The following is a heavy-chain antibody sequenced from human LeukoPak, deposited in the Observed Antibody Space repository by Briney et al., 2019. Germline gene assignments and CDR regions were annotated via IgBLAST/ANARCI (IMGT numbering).Heavy chain of an antibody. CDR2: IYHRGST. D-gene: IGHD6-19*01. J-gene: IGHJ4*02. CDR1: GGSISSGSYY. V-gene: IGHV4-61*10. Sequence: PSETLSLTCTVSGGSISSGSYYWSWIRQPAGKGLEWIGEIYHRGSTNYNPSLKSRVTISVDKSKNQFSLKLSSVTAADTAVYYCARRPSGSSPYFDCWGQGTLVTVSS. CDR3: ARRPSGSSPYFDC.